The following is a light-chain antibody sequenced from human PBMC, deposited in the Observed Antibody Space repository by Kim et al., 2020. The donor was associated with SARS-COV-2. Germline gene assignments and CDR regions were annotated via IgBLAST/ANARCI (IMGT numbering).Light chain of an antibody. CDR2: RNN. CDR3: SAWDSSLSAVV. CDR1: SNNVGNQG. J-gene: IGLJ2*01. Sequence: QAGLTQPPSVSKGLGQTATLTCTGNSNNVGNQGAAWLQQHQGHPPKLLFYRNNNRPSGISERLSASRSGDTASLTITGLQPEDEADYYCSAWDSSLSAVVFGGGTQLTVL. V-gene: IGLV10-54*01.